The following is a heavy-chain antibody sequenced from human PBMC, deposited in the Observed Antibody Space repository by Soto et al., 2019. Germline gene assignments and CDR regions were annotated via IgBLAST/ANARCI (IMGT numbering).Heavy chain of an antibody. J-gene: IGHJ4*02. Sequence: QVHLQQWGAGLLKPSETLSLTCGVYGGSLRGSYWSWIRQPPGKALEWLGKVTHSGSTTFNPSLKSHVSVSVDTSDNQFSLKLTSVTAADKAVYYCARGHIPVYGPVPDDFDSWGQGTLVTVSS. D-gene: IGHD2-21*01. CDR1: GGSLRGSY. CDR2: VTHSGST. V-gene: IGHV4-34*02. CDR3: ARGHIPVYGPVPDDFDS.